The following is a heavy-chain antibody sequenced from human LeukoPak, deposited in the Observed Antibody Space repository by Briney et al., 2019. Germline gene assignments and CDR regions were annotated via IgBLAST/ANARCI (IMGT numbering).Heavy chain of an antibody. CDR1: GYTFTSYY. CDR3: ASHISRYQPFDY. J-gene: IGHJ4*02. CDR2: INPRGGST. Sequence: ASVKVSCKASGYTFTSYYMHWVRQAPGQGLEWVGIINPRGGSTSYAQKFQGIVTKTRETPTSTVYMELSSMRSEDTAVYWCASHISRYQPFDYWGQGTLVTVSS. D-gene: IGHD2-2*01. V-gene: IGHV1-46*01.